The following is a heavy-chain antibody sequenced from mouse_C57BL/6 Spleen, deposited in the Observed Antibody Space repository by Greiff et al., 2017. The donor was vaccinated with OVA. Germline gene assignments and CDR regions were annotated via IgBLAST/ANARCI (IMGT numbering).Heavy chain of an antibody. D-gene: IGHD3-2*02. CDR1: GYTFTDYY. J-gene: IGHJ4*01. V-gene: IGHV1-19*01. CDR3: ARERTAQAGAMDY. Sequence: EVQLQQSGPVLVKPGASVKMSCKASGYTFTDYYMNWVKQSHGKSLEWIGVLNPYNGGTSYNQKFKGKATLTVDKSSSTAYMELNSLTSEDSAVYYCARERTAQAGAMDYWGQGTSVTVSS. CDR2: LNPYNGGT.